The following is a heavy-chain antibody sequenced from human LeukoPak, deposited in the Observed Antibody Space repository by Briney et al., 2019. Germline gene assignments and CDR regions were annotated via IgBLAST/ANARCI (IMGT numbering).Heavy chain of an antibody. V-gene: IGHV3-48*04. J-gene: IGHJ4*02. D-gene: IGHD3-10*01. Sequence: GGSLRLSCAASGFTFSTYSMNWVRQAPGKGLEWASYISGSSSTIYYADSVKGRFTISRDNAKNSLYLQMNSLRAEDTAVYYCARVFEDFSFRREFFDYWGQGTLVTVSS. CDR3: ARVFEDFSFRREFFDY. CDR1: GFTFSTYS. CDR2: ISGSSSTI.